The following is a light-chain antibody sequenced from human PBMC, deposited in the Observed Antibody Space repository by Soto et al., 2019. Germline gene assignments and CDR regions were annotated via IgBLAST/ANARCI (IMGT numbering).Light chain of an antibody. CDR1: QSVSSSY. CDR3: QQYGSSPPVIT. J-gene: IGKJ5*01. V-gene: IGKV3-20*01. Sequence: EIVLTQSPGTLSLSPGERATLSCRASQSVSSSYLAWYQQKPGQAPRLLISGASSRASGIPDRFSGSGSGTDFTLTISRLEPEDFAVYYCQQYGSSPPVITFGQGTRLEIK. CDR2: GAS.